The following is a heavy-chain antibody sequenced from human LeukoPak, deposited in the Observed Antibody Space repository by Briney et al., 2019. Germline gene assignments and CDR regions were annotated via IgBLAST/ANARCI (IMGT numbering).Heavy chain of an antibody. CDR1: GFTFSSYG. V-gene: IGHV3-33*06. CDR2: IWYGGSNK. CDR3: AKSPPYYDILRYFDY. J-gene: IGHJ4*02. Sequence: PGRSLRLSCAASGFTFSSYGMHWVRQAPGKGLEWVAVIWYGGSNKYYADSVKGRFTISRDNSKNTLYLQMNSLRAEDTAVYYCAKSPPYYDILRYFDYWGQGTLVTVSS. D-gene: IGHD3-9*01.